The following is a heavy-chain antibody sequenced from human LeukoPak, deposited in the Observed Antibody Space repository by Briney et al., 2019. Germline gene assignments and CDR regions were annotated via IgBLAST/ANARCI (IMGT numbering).Heavy chain of an antibody. D-gene: IGHD2-2*01. CDR1: GGSISSSSYY. CDR2: IYYSGST. CDR3: AKFVDDVVVVPAAYFDY. V-gene: IGHV4-39*07. Sequence: KTSETLSLTCTVSGGSISSSSYYWGWIRQPPGKGLEWIGSIYYSGSTYYNPSLKSRVTISVDTSKNQFSLKLSSVTAADTAVYYCAKFVDDVVVVPAAYFDYWGQGTLVTVSS. J-gene: IGHJ4*02.